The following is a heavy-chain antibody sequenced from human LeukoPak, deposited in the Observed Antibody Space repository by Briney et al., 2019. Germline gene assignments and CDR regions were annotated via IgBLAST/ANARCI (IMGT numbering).Heavy chain of an antibody. CDR1: GFTFSSYA. CDR3: AKPLLRGYSGYDYSY. V-gene: IGHV3-23*01. D-gene: IGHD5-12*01. Sequence: GGSLRLSCAASGFTFSSYAMTWVRQAPGKGLEWVSAISGGGRTYYADSLKVRFTISRDNSKNTLYLQMISLRAEDTAVYYCAKPLLRGYSGYDYSYWGQGTLVTVSS. CDR2: ISGGGRT. J-gene: IGHJ4*02.